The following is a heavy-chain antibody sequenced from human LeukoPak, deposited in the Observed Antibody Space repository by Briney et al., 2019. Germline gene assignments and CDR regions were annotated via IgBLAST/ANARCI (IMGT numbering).Heavy chain of an antibody. CDR2: IKKDGSEE. Sequence: GGSLRLSCAASGFTLNSYLMSWVRQAPGRGLEWVANIKKDGSEESYLDSVKGRFTVSRDNAKNSLFLQMNSLRGEDTAVYYRARSNPNRNALDLWGQGSMVTISS. V-gene: IGHV3-7*01. J-gene: IGHJ3*01. CDR1: GFTLNSYL. D-gene: IGHD1-14*01. CDR3: ARSNPNRNALDL.